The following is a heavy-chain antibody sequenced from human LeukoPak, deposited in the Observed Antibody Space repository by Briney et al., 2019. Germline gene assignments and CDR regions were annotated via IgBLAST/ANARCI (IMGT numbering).Heavy chain of an antibody. D-gene: IGHD4-17*01. J-gene: IGHJ3*02. Sequence: SGGSLRLSCAASGFTFDDYAMHWVRQAPGEGLEWVSGISWNSGSIGYADSVKGRFTISRDNAKNSLYLQMNSLRAKDTALYYCAKLPYGEPRWDAFDIWGQGTMVTVSS. V-gene: IGHV3-9*01. CDR1: GFTFDDYA. CDR2: ISWNSGSI. CDR3: AKLPYGEPRWDAFDI.